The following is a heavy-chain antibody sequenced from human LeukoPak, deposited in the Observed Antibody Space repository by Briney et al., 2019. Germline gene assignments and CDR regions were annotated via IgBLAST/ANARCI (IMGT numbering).Heavy chain of an antibody. Sequence: PGGSLRLSCAASGFTFSHYEMNWVRQAPGKGLEWVSYISSSGTTIYYADSVKGRFTISRDSAGNSLYLQMNSLRAEDTAVYYCVRGLAAEGYWGQGTLVTVSS. CDR2: ISSSGTTI. J-gene: IGHJ4*02. CDR3: VRGLAAEGY. CDR1: GFTFSHYE. V-gene: IGHV3-48*03.